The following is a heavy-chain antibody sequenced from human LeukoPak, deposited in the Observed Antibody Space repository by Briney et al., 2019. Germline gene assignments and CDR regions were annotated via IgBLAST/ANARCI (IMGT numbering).Heavy chain of an antibody. V-gene: IGHV4-38-2*02. Sequence: SETLSLTCTVSAYSISSGFYWGWIRQPPGKGLEWIGTVSHSGITSYNPSLKSRVTISTDTSKNQFSLNLSSVTAADTAVYYCAREYCTSSRCYKEGFDYWGQGTLVIVSS. J-gene: IGHJ4*02. D-gene: IGHD2-2*01. CDR3: AREYCTSSRCYKEGFDY. CDR2: VSHSGIT. CDR1: AYSISSGFY.